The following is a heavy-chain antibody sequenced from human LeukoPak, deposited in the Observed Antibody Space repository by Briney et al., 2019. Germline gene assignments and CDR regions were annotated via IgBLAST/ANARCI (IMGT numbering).Heavy chain of an antibody. CDR3: ARGIGYCSGGSCYYHDAFDI. D-gene: IGHD2-15*01. J-gene: IGHJ3*02. CDR1: GGSFSGYY. CDR2: IYYSGST. Sequence: PSETPSLTCAVYGGSFSGYYWGWIRQPPGKGLEWIGSIYYSGSTYYNPSLKSRVTISVDTSKNQFSLKLSSVTAADTAVYYCARGIGYCSGGSCYYHDAFDIWGQGTMVTVSS. V-gene: IGHV4-34*01.